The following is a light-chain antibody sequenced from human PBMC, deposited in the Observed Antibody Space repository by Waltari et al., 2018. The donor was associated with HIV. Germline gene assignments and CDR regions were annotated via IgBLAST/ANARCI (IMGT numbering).Light chain of an antibody. Sequence: PGQTVTISCSGSRSNVGTNTVNWYQQLPGTAPKLLIYSNNQRPSGVPDRFSGAKSGTSASLAISGLQSGDEADYYCAAWDDSVNGVVFGGGTKLTGL. J-gene: IGLJ2*01. CDR3: AAWDDSVNGVV. V-gene: IGLV1-44*01. CDR2: SNN. CDR1: RSNVGTNT.